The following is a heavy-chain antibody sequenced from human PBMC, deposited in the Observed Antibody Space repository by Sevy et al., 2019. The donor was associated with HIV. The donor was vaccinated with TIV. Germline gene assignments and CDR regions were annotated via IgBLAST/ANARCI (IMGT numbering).Heavy chain of an antibody. V-gene: IGHV4-61*01. CDR2: IYYSGST. Sequence: SETLSLTCTVSGGSVSSGSYYWSWIRQPPGKGLEWIGYIYYSGSTNYNPSLKSRVTISVDTSKNQFSLKLSSVTAADTAVYYCARGGSSGWLGSNWFDPWGQGTLVTVSS. CDR1: GGSVSSGSYY. CDR3: ARGGSSGWLGSNWFDP. J-gene: IGHJ5*02. D-gene: IGHD6-19*01.